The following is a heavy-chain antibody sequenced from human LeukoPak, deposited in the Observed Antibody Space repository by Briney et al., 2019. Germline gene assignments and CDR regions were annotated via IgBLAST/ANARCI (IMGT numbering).Heavy chain of an antibody. CDR2: IYYSGST. CDR3: ARDRSLYDFWSGYYSDAFDI. D-gene: IGHD3-3*01. J-gene: IGHJ3*02. CDR1: GGSISNLNYY. V-gene: IGHV4-61*01. Sequence: SETLSLTCTVSGGSISNLNYYWSWIRQPPGKGLEWIGYIYYSGSTNYNPSLKSRVTISVDTSKNQFSLKLSSVTAADTAVYYCARDRSLYDFWSGYYSDAFDIWGQGTMVTVSS.